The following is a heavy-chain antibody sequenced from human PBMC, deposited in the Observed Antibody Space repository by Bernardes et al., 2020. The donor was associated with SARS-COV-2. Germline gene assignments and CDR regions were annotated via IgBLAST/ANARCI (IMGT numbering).Heavy chain of an antibody. CDR2: INSDGSST. Sequence: GGSLRLSCAASGFTFSSYWMHWVRQAPGKGLVWVSRINSDGSSTSYADSVKGRFTISRDNAKNTLYLQMNSLRAEDTAVYYCARAPMVVAATDVSFDYWGQGTLVTVSS. CDR3: ARAPMVVAATDVSFDY. V-gene: IGHV3-74*01. J-gene: IGHJ4*02. D-gene: IGHD2-15*01. CDR1: GFTFSSYW.